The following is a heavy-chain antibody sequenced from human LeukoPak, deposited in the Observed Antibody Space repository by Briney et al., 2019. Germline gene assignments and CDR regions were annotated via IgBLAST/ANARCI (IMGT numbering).Heavy chain of an antibody. CDR2: ISGDGGST. D-gene: IGHD5-18*01. J-gene: IGHJ6*02. CDR1: GFTFDDYA. V-gene: IGHV3-43*02. Sequence: GGSLILSCAASGFTFDDYAMHWVRPAPGKGLEWVSLISGDGGSTYYADSVKGRFTISRDNSKSSLYLQMNSLRTEDTALYYCAKDSRDTAMVDPYYYYGMDVWGQGTTVTVSS. CDR3: AKDSRDTAMVDPYYYYGMDV.